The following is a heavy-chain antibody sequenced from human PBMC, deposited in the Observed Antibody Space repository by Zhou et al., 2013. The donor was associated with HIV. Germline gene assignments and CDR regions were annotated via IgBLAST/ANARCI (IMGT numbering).Heavy chain of an antibody. CDR2: IYYSGST. J-gene: IGHJ4*02. D-gene: IGHD1-26*01. Sequence: QVQLRESGPGLVKPSETLSLTCTVSGGSISSSGYSWGWIRQPPGKGLEWIGNIYYSGSTYYNPSLKSRVTVSVDTFKNQFSLKLSSVTAADTAVYYCARVKGATGVDYWGQGTLVTVSS. V-gene: IGHV4-39*01. CDR1: GGSISSSGYS. CDR3: ARVKGATGVDY.